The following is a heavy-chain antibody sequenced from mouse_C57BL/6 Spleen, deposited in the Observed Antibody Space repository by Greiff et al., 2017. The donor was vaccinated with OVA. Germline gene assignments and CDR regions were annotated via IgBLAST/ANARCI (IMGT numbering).Heavy chain of an antibody. CDR3: ARNGDDYLYWYFDV. V-gene: IGHV2-9-1*01. CDR2: IWTGGGT. CDR1: GFSLTSYA. Sequence: VKVVESGPGLVAPSQSLSITCTVSGFSLTSYAISWVRQPPGKGLEWLGVIWTGGGTNYNSALKSRLSISKDHSKSQVFLKMNSLQTDDTARYYCARNGDDYLYWYFDVWGTGTTVTVSS. J-gene: IGHJ1*03. D-gene: IGHD2-4*01.